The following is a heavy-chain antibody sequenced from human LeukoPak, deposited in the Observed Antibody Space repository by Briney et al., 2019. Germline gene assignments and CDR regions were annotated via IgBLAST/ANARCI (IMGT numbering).Heavy chain of an antibody. CDR2: INHSGST. V-gene: IGHV4-34*01. D-gene: IGHD1-1*01. CDR1: GGSFSGYY. Sequence: SETLSLTCAVYGGSFSGYYWSWIRQPPGKGLEWIGEINHSGSTNYNPSLKSRVTISVDTSKNQFSLKLSSVTAADTAVYYCARDTFPPRALVQLERRGWFDPWGQGTLVTVSS. J-gene: IGHJ5*02. CDR3: ARDTFPPRALVQLERRGWFDP.